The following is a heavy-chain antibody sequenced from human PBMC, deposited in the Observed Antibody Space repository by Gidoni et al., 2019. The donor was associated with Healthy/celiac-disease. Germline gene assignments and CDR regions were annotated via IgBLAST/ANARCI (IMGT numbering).Heavy chain of an antibody. J-gene: IGHJ5*02. Sequence: LQLQESGPGLVKPSETLSLTCTVSGGSISSSSYYWGWIRQPPGKGLEWIGSIYYSGSTYYNPSLKSRVTISVDTSKNQFSLKLSSVTAADTAVYYCARPETYNWFDPWGQGTLVTVSS. CDR1: GGSISSSSYY. CDR2: IYYSGST. V-gene: IGHV4-39*01. CDR3: ARPETYNWFDP.